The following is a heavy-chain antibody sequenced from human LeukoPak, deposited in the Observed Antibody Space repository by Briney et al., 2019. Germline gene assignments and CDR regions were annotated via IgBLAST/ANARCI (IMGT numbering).Heavy chain of an antibody. J-gene: IGHJ4*02. D-gene: IGHD6-13*01. CDR1: GFTFSSYG. CDR3: AKEAQLALALDY. V-gene: IGHV3-30*02. Sequence: PGGSLRLSCAASGFTFSSYGMHWVRQAPGKGLEWVAFIRYDGSNKYYADSVKGRFTISRDNSKNTLYPQMNSLRAEDTAVYYCAKEAQLALALDYWGQGTLVTVSS. CDR2: IRYDGSNK.